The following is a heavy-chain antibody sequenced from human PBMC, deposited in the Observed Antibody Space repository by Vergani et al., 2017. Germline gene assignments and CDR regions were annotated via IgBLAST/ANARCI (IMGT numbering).Heavy chain of an antibody. CDR2: IIPIFGTA. CDR1: GGTFSSYA. J-gene: IGHJ4*02. V-gene: IGHV1-69*06. CDR3: AKDRITYYYDSSGYSPETH. Sequence: QVQLVQSGAEVKKPGSSVKVSCKASGGTFSSYAISWVRQAPGQGLEWMGGIIPIFGTANYAQKLQGRVTMTTDTSTSTAYMELRSLRSDDTAVYYCAKDRITYYYDSSGYSPETHWGQGTLVTVSS. D-gene: IGHD3-22*01.